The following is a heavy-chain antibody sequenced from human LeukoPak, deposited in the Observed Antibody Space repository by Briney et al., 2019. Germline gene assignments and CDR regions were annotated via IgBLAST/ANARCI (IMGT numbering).Heavy chain of an antibody. J-gene: IGHJ4*02. CDR1: GFTISSYG. Sequence: GGSLRLSCAASGFTISSYGMHWVRQAPGKGLEWVAVIWYDGSNKYYADSVKGRFTISRDNSKNTLYLQMNSLRAEDTAVYYCARAPQYQLIDYWGQGTLVTVSS. D-gene: IGHD1-1*01. CDR3: ARAPQYQLIDY. CDR2: IWYDGSNK. V-gene: IGHV3-33*01.